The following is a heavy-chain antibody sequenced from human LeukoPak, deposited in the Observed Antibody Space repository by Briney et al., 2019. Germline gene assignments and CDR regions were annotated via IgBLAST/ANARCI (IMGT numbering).Heavy chain of an antibody. Sequence: SETLSLTCTVSGGSISSHYWSWIRQPPGKGLEWIGYIYYSGSTNYNPSLKSRVTISVDTSKNQFTLKLSSVTAADTAVYYCARLPFSSSWYWFDPWGQGTLATVSS. CDR1: GGSISSHY. V-gene: IGHV4-59*11. CDR3: ARLPFSSSWYWFDP. CDR2: IYYSGST. J-gene: IGHJ5*02. D-gene: IGHD6-13*01.